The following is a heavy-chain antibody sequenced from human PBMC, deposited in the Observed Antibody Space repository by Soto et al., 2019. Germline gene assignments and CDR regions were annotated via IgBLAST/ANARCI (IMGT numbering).Heavy chain of an antibody. CDR2: ISSSGDII. V-gene: IGHV3-11*01. J-gene: IGHJ4*02. D-gene: IGHD3-22*01. CDR1: GFSFSDYY. Sequence: QVQLVESGGGLVKPGGSLRLSCAGSGFSFSDYYMSWIRQAPGKGLEWVSYISSSGDIIYYADSVKGRFIISRDNAKNSLYLQMNSLRAEDTAVYYCARDLGYYASDGYFDYWGQGTVVTVSS. CDR3: ARDLGYYASDGYFDY.